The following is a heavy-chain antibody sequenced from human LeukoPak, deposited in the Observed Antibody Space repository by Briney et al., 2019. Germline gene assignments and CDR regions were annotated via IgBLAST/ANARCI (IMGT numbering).Heavy chain of an antibody. V-gene: IGHV3-48*03. J-gene: IGHJ6*04. CDR2: ISSSGSTI. CDR3: AELGTTMIGGV. CDR1: GFTFSSYE. D-gene: IGHD3-10*02. Sequence: PGGSLRLSCAASGFTFSSYEMNWVRQAPGKGPEWVSYISSSGSTIYYADSVKGRFTISRDNAKNSLYLQMNSLRAEDTAVYYWAELGTTMIGGVSGKGTTVTISS.